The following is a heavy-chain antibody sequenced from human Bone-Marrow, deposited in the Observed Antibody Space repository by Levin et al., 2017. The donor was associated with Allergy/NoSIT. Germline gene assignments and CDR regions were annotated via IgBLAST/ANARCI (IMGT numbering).Heavy chain of an antibody. Sequence: GGSLRLSCAASGFSFSSFWMHWVRQVPGKGLVWVSRIDEGGSFSDYADSVRGRFTISRDNAKSTLYLQMNSLDADDTAVYYCARDVAGRSGFWGQGTLVTVSS. J-gene: IGHJ4*02. V-gene: IGHV3-74*01. CDR2: IDEGGSFS. CDR1: GFSFSSFW. CDR3: ARDVAGRSGF. D-gene: IGHD2-15*01.